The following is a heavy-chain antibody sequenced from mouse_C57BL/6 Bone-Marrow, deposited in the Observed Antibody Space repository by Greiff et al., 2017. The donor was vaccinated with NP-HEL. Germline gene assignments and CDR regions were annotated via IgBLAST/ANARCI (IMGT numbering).Heavy chain of an antibody. CDR3: ARSDPPWFAY. Sequence: EVQLQQSGPELVKPGASVKIPCKASGYTFTDYNMDWVKQSHGKSLEWIGDINPNNGGTIYNQKFKGKATLTVDKSSSTAYMGLRSLTSEDTAVYYCARSDPPWFAYWGQGTLVTVSA. CDR1: GYTFTDYN. V-gene: IGHV1-18*01. CDR2: INPNNGGT. J-gene: IGHJ3*01.